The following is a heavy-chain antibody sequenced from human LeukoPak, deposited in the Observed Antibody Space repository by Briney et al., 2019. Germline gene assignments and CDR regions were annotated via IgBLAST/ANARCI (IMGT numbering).Heavy chain of an antibody. Sequence: SETLSLTCAVSGYSISSGYYWGWIRQPPGKGLEWIGIIYHSGTTYYNPSLKSRVTISVDTSKNQFSLKLRSVTAADTAVYYCASQPIVGASPFDYWGQGTLVTVSS. D-gene: IGHD1-26*01. V-gene: IGHV4-38-2*01. CDR3: ASQPIVGASPFDY. CDR1: GYSISSGYY. CDR2: IYHSGTT. J-gene: IGHJ4*02.